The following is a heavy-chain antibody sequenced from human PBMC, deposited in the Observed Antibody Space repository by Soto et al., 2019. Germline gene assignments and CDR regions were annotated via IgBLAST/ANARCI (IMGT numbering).Heavy chain of an antibody. Sequence: EVQLVESGGGLVKPGGSMRLSCAASGFTFSSFSMSWVRQAPGKGLEWVSSISRDSSYIYYTDSLKGRDTISRDNAKNSLYLHMNSLSAEDTAVYYCARVYGDYYYYYGLDVWGQGTTVTVSS. CDR1: GFTFSSFS. D-gene: IGHD4-17*01. J-gene: IGHJ6*02. V-gene: IGHV3-21*01. CDR2: ISRDSSYI. CDR3: ARVYGDYYYYYGLDV.